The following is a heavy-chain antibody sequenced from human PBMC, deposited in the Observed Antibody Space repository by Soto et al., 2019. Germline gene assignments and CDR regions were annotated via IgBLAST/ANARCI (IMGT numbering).Heavy chain of an antibody. CDR1: GYTFTSYG. CDR3: AAERSQDYYDSSGYLRSAFDY. D-gene: IGHD3-22*01. J-gene: IGHJ4*02. V-gene: IGHV1-18*01. CDR2: ISAYNGNT. Sequence: GASVKVSCKASGYTFTSYGISWVRQAPGQGLEWMGWISAYNGNTNYAQKLQGRVTMTTDTSTSTAYMELSSLRSDDTAVYYCAAERSQDYYDSSGYLRSAFDYWGQGTLVTVSS.